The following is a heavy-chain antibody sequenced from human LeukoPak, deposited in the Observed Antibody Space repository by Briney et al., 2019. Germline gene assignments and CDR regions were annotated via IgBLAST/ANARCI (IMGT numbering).Heavy chain of an antibody. CDR2: ISIDNGKI. J-gene: IGHJ4*02. D-gene: IGHD6-13*01. Sequence: EASVKVSCKASGYTSTDYGITWVRQAPGQGLEWIGWISIDNGKIEYAQKFQGRVTVTTDASTSTTYMELRSLISDDTAMYYCGRDSGYCSSWLWEWGQGTLVTVSS. V-gene: IGHV1-18*01. CDR1: GYTSTDYG. CDR3: GRDSGYCSSWLWE.